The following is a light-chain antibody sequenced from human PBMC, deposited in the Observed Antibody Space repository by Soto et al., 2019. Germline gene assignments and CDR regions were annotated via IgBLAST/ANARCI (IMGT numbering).Light chain of an antibody. CDR3: GTWDNSLSSLWV. Sequence: QSVLTQPPSVSATPGQKVTISCSGSTSNIGNNYVSWYQHLPGTAPKLLIYDNNKRPSGIPDRFSGSKSGTSATLGITGLQTGDEADYYCGTWDNSLSSLWVFGGGTKVTVL. V-gene: IGLV1-51*01. CDR2: DNN. CDR1: TSNIGNNY. J-gene: IGLJ3*02.